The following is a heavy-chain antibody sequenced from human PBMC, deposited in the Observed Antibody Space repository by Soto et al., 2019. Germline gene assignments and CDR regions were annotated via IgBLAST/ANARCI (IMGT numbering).Heavy chain of an antibody. CDR2: IINSGGST. CDR1: GFTFRNYD. V-gene: IGHV3-23*01. Sequence: PGGSLRLSCVASGFTFRNYDMNWVRQAPGKGLDWVSDIINSGGSTYYADSVKGRFTISRDNSKSTLYLQMNSLRAEDTALYYCAKGRSYYYYYGVDVWGQGTTVTVSS. CDR3: AKGRSYYYYYGVDV. J-gene: IGHJ6*02.